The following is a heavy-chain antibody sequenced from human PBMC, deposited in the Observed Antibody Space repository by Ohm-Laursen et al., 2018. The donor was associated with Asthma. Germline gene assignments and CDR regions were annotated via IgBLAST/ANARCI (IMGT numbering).Heavy chain of an antibody. V-gene: IGHV1-3*01. J-gene: IGHJ4*02. CDR1: GYTFSSYA. Sequence: ATVKISCKASGYTFSSYAMHWVRQAPGQRLEWMGWLNAGYGNTKYSQKFQGRVTITRDTSASTAYMELSSLRSEDTAVYYCARGGAYSSKPDYWGQGTLVTVSS. CDR2: LNAGYGNT. CDR3: ARGGAYSSKPDY. D-gene: IGHD6-13*01.